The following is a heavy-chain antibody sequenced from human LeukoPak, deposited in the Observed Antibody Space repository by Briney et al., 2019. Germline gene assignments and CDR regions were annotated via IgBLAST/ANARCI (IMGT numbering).Heavy chain of an antibody. D-gene: IGHD3-9*01. Sequence: GGSLRLSCAASGFTFSSYGMGWVRQAPGKGLEWGSAISGSGGSTYYADSVKGRFTISRDNSKNSLYLQMNSLRAEDPAVSYCAIRGYYDILTGYYYYYYYMDVWGKGTTVTIS. CDR3: AIRGYYDILTGYYYYYYYMDV. V-gene: IGHV3-23*01. CDR2: ISGSGGST. CDR1: GFTFSSYG. J-gene: IGHJ6*03.